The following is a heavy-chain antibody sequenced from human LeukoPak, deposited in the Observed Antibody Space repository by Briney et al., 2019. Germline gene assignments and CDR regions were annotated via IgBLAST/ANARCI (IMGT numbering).Heavy chain of an antibody. Sequence: SVKVSCKASGDTFSSYAISWVRQAPGQGLEWMGRIIPIFGTANYAQKFQGRVTITTDESTSTAYMELSSLRSEDTAVYYCARDPYYYDSSGYYRDWGQGTLVTVSS. V-gene: IGHV1-69*05. D-gene: IGHD3-22*01. CDR2: IIPIFGTA. CDR3: ARDPYYYDSSGYYRD. J-gene: IGHJ4*02. CDR1: GDTFSSYA.